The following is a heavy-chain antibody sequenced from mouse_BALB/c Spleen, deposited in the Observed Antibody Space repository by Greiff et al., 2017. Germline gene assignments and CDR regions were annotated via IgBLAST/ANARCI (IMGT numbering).Heavy chain of an antibody. CDR1: GFAFSSYD. V-gene: IGHV5-12-1*01. J-gene: IGHJ3*01. Sequence: EVKLQESGGGLVKPGGSLKLSCAASGFAFSSYDMSWVRQTPEKRLEWVAYISSGGGSTYYPDTVKGRFTISRDNAKNTLYLQMSSLKSEDTAMYYCARHGSSYPFAYWGQGTLVTVSA. CDR2: ISSGGGST. CDR3: ARHGSSYPFAY. D-gene: IGHD1-1*01.